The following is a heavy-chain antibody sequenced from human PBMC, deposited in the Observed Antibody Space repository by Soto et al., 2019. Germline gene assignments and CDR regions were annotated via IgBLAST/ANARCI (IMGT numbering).Heavy chain of an antibody. D-gene: IGHD3-16*01. V-gene: IGHV4-4*02. J-gene: IGHJ5*02. CDR1: GGSIIASNW. CDR2: IHHSGTT. Sequence: SETLSLACAVSGGSIIASNWWTWIRQPPGQGLEWIGEIHHSGTTYYTASLRSRVTLSIDKSKSQFSLRLTSVTAADTAVYYCASLFGPWGQGTLVTVSS. CDR3: ASLFGP.